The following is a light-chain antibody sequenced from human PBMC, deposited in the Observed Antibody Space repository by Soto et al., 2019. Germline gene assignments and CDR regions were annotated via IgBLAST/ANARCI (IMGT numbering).Light chain of an antibody. J-gene: IGKJ5*01. V-gene: IGKV3-20*01. Sequence: DTVLTQSPVTLSLSPGDTATLTGSASQSFISTFLAWYQQKPGQAPTLLIYDADTRATGIPDRFSGSGFGTHFTLTISALEPEDFAMYFCQQSASSVTFGQGTRLENK. CDR1: QSFISTF. CDR2: DAD. CDR3: QQSASSVT.